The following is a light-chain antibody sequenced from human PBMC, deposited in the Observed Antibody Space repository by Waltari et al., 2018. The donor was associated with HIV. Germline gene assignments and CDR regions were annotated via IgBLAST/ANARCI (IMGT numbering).Light chain of an antibody. J-gene: IGLJ1*01. CDR2: EVS. CDR3: CSYAGSSTFYV. Sequence: QSALTQPASVSGSPGQSITISRTGTSSDDGSYNLVSWYQQHPGKAPKLMIYEVSKRPSGVSSRFSGSKAGNTAALTISGLQAEDEADYYCCSYAGSSTFYVFGTGTKVTVL. V-gene: IGLV2-23*02. CDR1: SSDDGSYNL.